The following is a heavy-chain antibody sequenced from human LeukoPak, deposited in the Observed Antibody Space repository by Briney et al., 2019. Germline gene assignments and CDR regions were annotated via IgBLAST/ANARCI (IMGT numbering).Heavy chain of an antibody. CDR1: GFTVNSNY. CDR2: IYSGGST. D-gene: IGHD2-2*01. Sequence: GGSLRLSCAASGFTVNSNYMSWVRQAPGKGLEWVSVIYSGGSTFYADSVKGRFTISRDISKNTLYLQMNSLRAEDTAVYYCARAPPDNTIQEVQGDYWGQGTLVTVSS. J-gene: IGHJ4*02. V-gene: IGHV3-53*01. CDR3: ARAPPDNTIQEVQGDY.